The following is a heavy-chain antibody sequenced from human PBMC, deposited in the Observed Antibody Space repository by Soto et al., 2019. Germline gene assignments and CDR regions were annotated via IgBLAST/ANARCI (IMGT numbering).Heavy chain of an antibody. CDR1: GFTLSSYW. CDR2: IKQDGSEK. CDR3: ARDLGGYYYYYYYYGMDV. D-gene: IGHD3-22*01. J-gene: IGHJ6*02. Sequence: PGGSLRLSCAASGFTLSSYWMSWVRQAPGKGLEWVANIKQDGSEKYYVDSVKGRFTISRDNAKNSLYLQMNSLRAEDTAVYCCARDLGGYYYYYYYYGMDVWGQGTTVTVSS. V-gene: IGHV3-7*03.